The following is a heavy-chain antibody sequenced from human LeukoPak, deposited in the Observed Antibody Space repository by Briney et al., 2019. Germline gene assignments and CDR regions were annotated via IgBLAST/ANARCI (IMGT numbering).Heavy chain of an antibody. CDR2: INPNSGGT. CDR3: ARDPKRYYDSSH. D-gene: IGHD3-22*01. J-gene: IGHJ4*02. CDR1: GYTFTSYY. Sequence: GASVKVTCKASGYTFTSYYMHWVRQAPGQGLEWMGWINPNSGGTNYAQKFQGRVTMTRDTSISTAYMELSRLRSDDTAVYYCARDPKRYYDSSHWGQGTLVTVSS. V-gene: IGHV1-2*02.